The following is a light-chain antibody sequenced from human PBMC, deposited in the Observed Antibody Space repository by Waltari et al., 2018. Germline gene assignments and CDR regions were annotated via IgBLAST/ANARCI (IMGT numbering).Light chain of an antibody. CDR2: WAS. V-gene: IGKV4-1*01. Sequence: DIVMTQSPDSLAVSLGERATINCKSSPRVLYSSNNKNYLAWYQQKPGQPPKLLISWASTRESGVPGRFSGSGSGTDFTLTISSLQAEDVAVYFCLQYYTSPQTFGQGTRLEI. CDR3: LQYYTSPQT. CDR1: PRVLYSSNNKNY. J-gene: IGKJ2*01.